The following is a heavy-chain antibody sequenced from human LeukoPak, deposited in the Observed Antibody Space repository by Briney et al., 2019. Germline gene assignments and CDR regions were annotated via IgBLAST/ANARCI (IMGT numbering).Heavy chain of an antibody. CDR3: ARDPPEGIAVAGRYSQR. CDR2: ISYDGSNK. D-gene: IGHD6-19*01. V-gene: IGHV3-30-3*01. Sequence: GGSLRLSCAASGFTFSSYAMHWVRQAPGKGLEWVAVISYDGSNKYYADSVKGRFTISRDNSKNTLYLQMNSLRAEDTAVYYCARDPPEGIAVAGRYSQRWGQGTLVTVSS. CDR1: GFTFSSYA. J-gene: IGHJ1*01.